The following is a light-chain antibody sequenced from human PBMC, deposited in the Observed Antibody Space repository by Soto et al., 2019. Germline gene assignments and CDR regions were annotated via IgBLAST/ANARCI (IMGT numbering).Light chain of an antibody. CDR2: DAS. CDR1: QGISNY. Sequence: DIQMTQSPSSLPASVGDRVTITCRASQGISNYLNWYQQKPGKAPELLIYDASTLEAGVPSRFSGSGSGTDFNVGISSLNPEDIGTYYSQQYDHLITSGRGTRLDTK. V-gene: IGKV1-33*01. J-gene: IGKJ5*01. CDR3: QQYDHLIT.